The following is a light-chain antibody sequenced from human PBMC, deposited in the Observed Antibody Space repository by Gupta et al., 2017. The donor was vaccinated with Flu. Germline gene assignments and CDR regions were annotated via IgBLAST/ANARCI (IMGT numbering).Light chain of an antibody. CDR3: QQYGGSPRT. J-gene: IGKJ1*01. Sequence: EIVLTQSPGTLSLSPGERATLSCRASQSVYSDYLAWYQQKPGQAPRLLIYGASSRATDIPDRFSGSGSGADLTLTISRLEPEDFAVYYCQQYGGSPRTFGQGTNVEIK. CDR2: GAS. V-gene: IGKV3-20*01. CDR1: QSVYSDY.